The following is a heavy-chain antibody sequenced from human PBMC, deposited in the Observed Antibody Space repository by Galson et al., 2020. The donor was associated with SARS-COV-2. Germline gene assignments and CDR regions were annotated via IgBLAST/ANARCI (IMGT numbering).Heavy chain of an antibody. D-gene: IGHD5-18*01. Sequence: SQTLSLTCTLSGGSISSGGYYWSWIRHHPGKGLEWIGYISYSRSTYYNPSLKSRVTISVDTSKNQFSLKLSSVTAADTAVYSCAGGGTGIELTPWGQGTLVTGSS. CDR3: AGGGTGIELTP. V-gene: IGHV4-31*03. J-gene: IGHJ5*02. CDR1: GGSISSGGYY. CDR2: ISYSRST.